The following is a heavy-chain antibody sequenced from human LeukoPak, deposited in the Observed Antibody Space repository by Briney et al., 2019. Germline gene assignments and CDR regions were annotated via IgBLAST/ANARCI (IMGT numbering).Heavy chain of an antibody. D-gene: IGHD6-19*01. Sequence: SETLSLTCTVSGYSISSANSWSWIRPPPGKSLEWIGTIYHSGTTFYNPSLRSRLTMSVDTSKSQISMKLTSVTAADTAVYFCAREIAVTGKGRYLDHWGQGTLAAISS. V-gene: IGHV4-38-2*02. J-gene: IGHJ4*01. CDR2: IYHSGTT. CDR1: GYSISSANS. CDR3: AREIAVTGKGRYLDH.